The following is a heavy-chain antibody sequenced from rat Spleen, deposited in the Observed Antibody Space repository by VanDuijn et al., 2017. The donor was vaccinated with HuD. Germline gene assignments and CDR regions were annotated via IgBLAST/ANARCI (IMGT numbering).Heavy chain of an antibody. CDR1: GFSLTSYN. J-gene: IGHJ4*01. Sequence: HVQLKESGPGPIQHSQTLCLTCTVSGFSLTSYNLHWVRQPPGKGLEWMGAIWGDGNTDYNSALKSRLSINRDTSKSQVFLKMNSLQTDDTAIYYCTSERMDAWGQGASVTVSS. V-gene: IGHV2S75*01. CDR2: IWGDGNT. CDR3: TSERMDA.